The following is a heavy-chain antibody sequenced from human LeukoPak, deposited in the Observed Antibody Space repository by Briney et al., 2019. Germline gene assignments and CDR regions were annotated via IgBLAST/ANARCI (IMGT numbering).Heavy chain of an antibody. V-gene: IGHV3-64D*06. CDR2: ISSNGDNT. Sequence: GESLRLSCAASGFTVTNYAMYWVRQAPGKGLEYVSAISSNGDNTYYADSVKGRFTISRDNSKNTLYLQMSSLRADDTAVYYCVRGTGYWGQGTLVTVSS. CDR1: GFTVTNYA. J-gene: IGHJ4*02. CDR3: VRGTGY.